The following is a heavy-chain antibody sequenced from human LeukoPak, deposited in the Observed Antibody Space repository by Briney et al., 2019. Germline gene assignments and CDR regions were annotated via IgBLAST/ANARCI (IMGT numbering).Heavy chain of an antibody. Sequence: PGRSLTLSCAASGFTFSDYRMHWVRQAPGKGLEWVAVISYDGSNYYHVDSVKGRFTISRDNSKNTLYLQMNSLRAEDTAMYYCAKDEDDSGYDRASFDYWGQGILVTVSS. CDR3: AKDEDDSGYDRASFDY. J-gene: IGHJ4*02. V-gene: IGHV3-30*18. CDR1: GFTFSDYR. CDR2: ISYDGSNY. D-gene: IGHD5-12*01.